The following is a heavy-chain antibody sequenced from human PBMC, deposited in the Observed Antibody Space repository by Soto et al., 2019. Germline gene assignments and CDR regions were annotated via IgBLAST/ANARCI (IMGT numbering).Heavy chain of an antibody. CDR3: TRDLFFISTSTVTTDAF. J-gene: IGHJ4*02. Sequence: VELVQSGAEVKKPGASVRVSCKASGYTFSSFGLSWVRQAPGQGPEWMGWISPETGKTEYSHKFQGRVTMTTDTSTRTLFLDLGSLKSDDTAVYYCTRDLFFISTSTVTTDAFWGQGTLVTVSS. CDR2: ISPETGKT. CDR1: GYTFSSFG. V-gene: IGHV1-18*04. D-gene: IGHD4-17*01.